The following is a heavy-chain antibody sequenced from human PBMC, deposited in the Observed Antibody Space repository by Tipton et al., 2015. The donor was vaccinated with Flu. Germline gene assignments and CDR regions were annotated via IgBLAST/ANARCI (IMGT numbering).Heavy chain of an antibody. D-gene: IGHD3-10*01. V-gene: IGHV4-34*01. CDR1: GDSLGSSYY. J-gene: IGHJ4*02. CDR3: ARGLYGSGSYPSRYFDS. Sequence: TLSLTCSVSGDSLGSSYYWAWIRQPPGKGLEWIGEINHSGSTNYNPSPKSRVTISVDTSKNQFSLKLSSVTAADTAVYYCARGLYGSGSYPSRYFDSWGQGTQVTVSS. CDR2: INHSGST.